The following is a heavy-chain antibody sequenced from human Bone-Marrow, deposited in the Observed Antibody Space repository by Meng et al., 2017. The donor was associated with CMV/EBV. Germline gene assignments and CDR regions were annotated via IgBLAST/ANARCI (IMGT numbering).Heavy chain of an antibody. Sequence: GESLKIYCAASGFTFSSYAMSWVRQAPGKGLEWVSAISGSGGSTYYADSVKGRFTISRDNSKNTLYLHMNSLRAEATAVYYCAKATEPLFLWFGELLCGGMDVWGQGTTVTVSS. J-gene: IGHJ6*02. D-gene: IGHD3-10*01. CDR1: GFTFSSYA. V-gene: IGHV3-23*01. CDR3: AKATEPLFLWFGELLCGGMDV. CDR2: ISGSGGST.